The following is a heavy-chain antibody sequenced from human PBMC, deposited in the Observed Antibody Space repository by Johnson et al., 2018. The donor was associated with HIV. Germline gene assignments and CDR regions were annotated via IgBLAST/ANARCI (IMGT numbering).Heavy chain of an antibody. Sequence: EVQLVESGGGLVKPGGSLRLSCAASGFTFSNTWLSWVRQAPGKGLEWVGRIKRKTDGGTTDYAAPVKGRFTISRDDSKNTLYLQMNSLKTEDTAVYYCNTDMAAVGVGAFDIWGQGTVVTVSS. V-gene: IGHV3-15*01. CDR2: IKRKTDGGTT. D-gene: IGHD6-13*01. CDR1: GFTFSNTW. CDR3: NTDMAAVGVGAFDI. J-gene: IGHJ3*02.